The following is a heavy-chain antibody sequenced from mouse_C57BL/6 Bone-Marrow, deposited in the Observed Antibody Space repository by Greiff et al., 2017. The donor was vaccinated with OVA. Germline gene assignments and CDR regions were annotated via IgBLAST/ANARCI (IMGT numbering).Heavy chain of an antibody. CDR3: ARLGLRSAY. V-gene: IGHV1-59*01. D-gene: IGHD2-4*01. Sequence: VQLQQPGAELVRPGTSVKLSCKASGYTFTSYWMHWVKQRPGQGLEWIGVIDPSDSYTNYNQKFKGKATLTVDTSSSTAYMQLSSLTSEDSAVYYCARLGLRSAYWGQGTLVTVSA. J-gene: IGHJ3*01. CDR2: IDPSDSYT. CDR1: GYTFTSYW.